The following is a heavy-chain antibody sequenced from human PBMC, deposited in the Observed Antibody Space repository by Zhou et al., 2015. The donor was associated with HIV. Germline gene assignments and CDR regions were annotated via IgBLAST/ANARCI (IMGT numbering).Heavy chain of an antibody. V-gene: IGHV3-48*03. CDR2: ISSSGSTI. CDR3: ARHVFYSYYYGMDV. CDR1: GFTFDDYA. Sequence: EVQLLESGGGLVQPGRSLRLSCAASGFTFDDYAMHWVRQAPGKGLEWVSYISSSGSTIYYADSVKGRFTISRDNAKNSLYLQMNTLRAEDTALYYCARHVFYSYYYGMDVWGHGTTVTVSS. D-gene: IGHD3-10*02. J-gene: IGHJ6*02.